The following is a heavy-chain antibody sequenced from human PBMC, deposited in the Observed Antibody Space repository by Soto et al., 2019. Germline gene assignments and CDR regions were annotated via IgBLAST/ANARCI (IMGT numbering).Heavy chain of an antibody. CDR1: GYTFTSYY. Sequence: QVQLVQSGAEVKKPGASVKVSCKASGYTFTSYYMHWVRQAPGQGLEWMGIINPNGGSTSYAKKFQGRVSIIRDTSTSIVYMEVSSLRSEDTDIYYCASANRDGYNPVYWGQGTLVTVSS. D-gene: IGHD5-12*01. CDR3: ASANRDGYNPVY. V-gene: IGHV1-46*01. J-gene: IGHJ4*02. CDR2: INPNGGST.